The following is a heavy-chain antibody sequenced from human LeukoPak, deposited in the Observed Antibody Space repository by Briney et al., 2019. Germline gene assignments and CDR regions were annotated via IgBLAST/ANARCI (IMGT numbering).Heavy chain of an antibody. D-gene: IGHD5-18*01. V-gene: IGHV1-69*05. CDR2: IIPIFGAA. CDR3: ARGASGYSFGTRFDS. J-gene: IGHJ4*02. Sequence: ASVSVSCKASGGTFSSYAISWVRQAPGQGLEWVGGIIPIFGAANYAQKFQGRVTITTDDSTSTTYMELSSLTSEDTAVYYCARGASGYSFGTRFDSWGQGTLVSVSS. CDR1: GGTFSSYA.